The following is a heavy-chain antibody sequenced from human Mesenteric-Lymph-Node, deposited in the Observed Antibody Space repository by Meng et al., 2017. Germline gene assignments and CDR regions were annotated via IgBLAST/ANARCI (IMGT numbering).Heavy chain of an antibody. V-gene: IGHV3-21*01. J-gene: IGHJ4*02. CDR2: NSSSSSYI. CDR1: GFALSSYS. Sequence: GSLCLSCAVSGFALSSYSMNWVRPAPGKWMEWVSSNSSSSSYIYYADSMKGRFTLSRDNAKNSLYLPMNSQKAEDTAVYYCARAGMAAPGTGDYWGQGTLVTVSS. D-gene: IGHD6-13*01. CDR3: ARAGMAAPGTGDY.